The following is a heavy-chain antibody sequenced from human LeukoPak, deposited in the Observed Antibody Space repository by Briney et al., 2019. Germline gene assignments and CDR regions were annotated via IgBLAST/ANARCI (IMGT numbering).Heavy chain of an antibody. J-gene: IGHJ6*02. Sequence: GSLRLSCAASGFTFSSYEMNWVRQPPGKGLEWIGSIYYSGSTYYNPSLKSRVTISVDTSKNQFSLKLSSVTAADTAVYHCARLNEYSSSSGAAYGMDVWGQGTTVTVSS. V-gene: IGHV4-59*05. CDR2: IYYSGST. CDR3: ARLNEYSSSSGAAYGMDV. D-gene: IGHD6-6*01. CDR1: GFTFSSYE.